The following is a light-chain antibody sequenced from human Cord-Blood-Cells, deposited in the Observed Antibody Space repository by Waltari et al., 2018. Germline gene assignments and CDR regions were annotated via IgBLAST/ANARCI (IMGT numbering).Light chain of an antibody. CDR3: QQANSVPFT. J-gene: IGKJ3*01. V-gene: IGKV1-12*01. CDR2: AAS. CDR1: QGLSSW. Sequence: DIQMTQSPSSVSASVGDRVTITCRASQGLSSWLAWYQQKPGKAPKLLIYAASSLQSGVPSRCSGSGSGTDFTRTISSLQPEDFATYYCQQANSVPFTFGPGTKVDIK.